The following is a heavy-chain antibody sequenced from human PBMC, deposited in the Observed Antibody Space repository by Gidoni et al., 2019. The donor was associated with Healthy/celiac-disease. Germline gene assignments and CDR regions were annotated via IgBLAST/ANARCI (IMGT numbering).Heavy chain of an antibody. J-gene: IGHJ4*02. D-gene: IGHD3-3*01. V-gene: IGHV3-7*01. Sequence: EVQLVESGGGLVQPGGSLRLSCAASGFTFSSYWMSWVRQAPGKGLEWVANIKQDGSEKYYVDSVKGRFTISRDNAKNSLYLQMNSLRAEDTAVYYCARGHGDPSGSYYFDYWGQGTLVTVSS. CDR3: ARGHGDPSGSYYFDY. CDR1: GFTFSSYW. CDR2: IKQDGSEK.